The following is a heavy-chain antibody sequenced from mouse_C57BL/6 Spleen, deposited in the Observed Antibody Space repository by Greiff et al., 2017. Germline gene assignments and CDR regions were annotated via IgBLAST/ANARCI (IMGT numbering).Heavy chain of an antibody. CDR3: AITTVVAFDY. CDR1: GYTFTSYW. Sequence: QVQLKQPGAELVMPGASVKLSCKASGYTFTSYWMHWVKQRPGQGLEWIGEIDPSDSYTNYNQKFKGKSTLTVDKSSSTAYMQLSSLTSEDSAVYYCAITTVVAFDYWGQGTTLTVSS. V-gene: IGHV1-69*01. J-gene: IGHJ2*01. D-gene: IGHD1-1*01. CDR2: IDPSDSYT.